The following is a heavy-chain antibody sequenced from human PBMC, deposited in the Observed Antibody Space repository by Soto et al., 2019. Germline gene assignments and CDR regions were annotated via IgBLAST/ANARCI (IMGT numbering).Heavy chain of an antibody. J-gene: IGHJ3*02. CDR2: ISAYNGNT. D-gene: IGHD2-15*01. V-gene: IGHV1-18*01. CDR3: ARDHRGGTEAFDI. CDR1: GYTFTSFG. Sequence: QVQLVQSGAEVKKPGASVKVSCKASGYTFTSFGISWVRQAPGQGLEWMGWISAYNGNTNYAENLQGRVTMTTDTSTSTASMQLRSLRSDGTAVYYCARDHRGGTEAFDIWGQGTMVTVSS.